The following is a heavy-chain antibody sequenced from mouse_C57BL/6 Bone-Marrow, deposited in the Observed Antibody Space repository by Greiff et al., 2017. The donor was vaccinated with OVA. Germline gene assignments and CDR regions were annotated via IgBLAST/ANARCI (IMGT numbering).Heavy chain of an antibody. CDR3: VGGGGSWFAY. J-gene: IGHJ3*01. CDR1: GFSFNTYA. Sequence: EVKLVESGGGLVQPKGSLKLSCAASGFSFNTYAMNWVRQAPGKGLEWVARIRSKSNNYATYYADSVKDRFTISRDDSESMLYLQMNNLKTEDTAMYYCVGGGGSWFAYWGQGTLVTVSA. CDR2: IRSKSNNYAT. V-gene: IGHV10-1*01.